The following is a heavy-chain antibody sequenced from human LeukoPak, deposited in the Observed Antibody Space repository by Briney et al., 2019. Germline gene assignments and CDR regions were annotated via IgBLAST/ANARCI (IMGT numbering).Heavy chain of an antibody. D-gene: IGHD2-8*02. V-gene: IGHV4-31*03. CDR1: GVSISSGGFY. Sequence: SETLSLTCTVSGVSISSGGFYWSWIRQHPGKGLEWIGYIYYSGSTYYNTSLKSRVTIPVYTSKNQFSLKLSSVTAADKAVYYCARDLAPLVHWFDPWGQGTLVTVSS. CDR2: IYYSGST. J-gene: IGHJ5*02. CDR3: ARDLAPLVHWFDP.